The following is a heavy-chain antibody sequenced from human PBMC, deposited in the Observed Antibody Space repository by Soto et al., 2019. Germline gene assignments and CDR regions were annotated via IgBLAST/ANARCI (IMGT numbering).Heavy chain of an antibody. CDR1: AYSFTTYW. CDR2: IDPRDSYT. Sequence: GESLKISCTGSAYSFTTYWINWVRQMPGKGLEWMGRIDPRDSYTNYSPSFQGHVSISADKSISTAYLQWNSLKASDTAIYYCARQKIGDVIVVPAAIPTAACLYWLVVWCQGTSLTVSS. J-gene: IGHJ6*02. CDR3: ARQKIGDVIVVPAAIPTAACLYWLVV. V-gene: IGHV5-10-1*01. D-gene: IGHD2-2*01.